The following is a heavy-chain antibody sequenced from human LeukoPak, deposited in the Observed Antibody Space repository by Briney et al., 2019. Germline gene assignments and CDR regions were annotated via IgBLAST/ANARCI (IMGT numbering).Heavy chain of an antibody. CDR1: GGSISSGSYY. CDR3: ASHPVGIAAAGTGSPKPLNYYYYYMDV. CDR2: IYTSGST. J-gene: IGHJ6*03. D-gene: IGHD6-13*01. V-gene: IGHV4-61*02. Sequence: SETLSLTCTVSGGSISSGSYYWSWIRQPAGKGLEWIGRIYTSGSTNYNPSLKSRVTISVDTSKNQFSLKLSSVTAADTAVYYCASHPVGIAAAGTGSPKPLNYYYYYMDVWGKGTTVTISS.